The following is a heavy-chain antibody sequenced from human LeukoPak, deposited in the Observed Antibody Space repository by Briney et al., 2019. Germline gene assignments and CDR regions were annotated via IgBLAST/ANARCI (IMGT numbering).Heavy chain of an antibody. CDR2: INHSGST. V-gene: IGHV4-34*01. Sequence: PSETLSLTCAVYGGSFSGYYWSWIRQPPGKGLEWIGEINHSGSTNHNPSLKSRVTISVDTSKNQFSLKLSSVTAADTAVYYCARSPLYYYDSSGYYSTGYYYYMDVWGKGTTVTVSS. CDR1: GGSFSGYY. CDR3: ARSPLYYYDSSGYYSTGYYYYMDV. D-gene: IGHD3-22*01. J-gene: IGHJ6*03.